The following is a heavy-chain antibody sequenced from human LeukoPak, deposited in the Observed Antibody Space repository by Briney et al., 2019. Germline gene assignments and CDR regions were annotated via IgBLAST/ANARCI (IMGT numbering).Heavy chain of an antibody. CDR3: VKDSAAVTEMGYFDY. J-gene: IGHJ4*02. Sequence: GGSLRLSCAASGFTFSSYWMSWVRQAPGKGLEWVANIKQDGSEKYYVDSVKGRFTISRDNAKNSLYLQMNSLRAEDTAVYYCVKDSAAVTEMGYFDYWGQGTLVIVSS. CDR1: GFTFSSYW. D-gene: IGHD5-18*01. V-gene: IGHV3-7*01. CDR2: IKQDGSEK.